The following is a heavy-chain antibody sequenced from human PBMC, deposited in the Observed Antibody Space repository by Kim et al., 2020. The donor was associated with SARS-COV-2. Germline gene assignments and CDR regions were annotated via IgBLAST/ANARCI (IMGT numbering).Heavy chain of an antibody. V-gene: IGHV3-66*01. J-gene: IGHJ4*02. CDR3: ARWSGTYYDY. CDR2: IYYDGTT. Sequence: GGSLRLSCAASGFTVSNNYMSWVRQTPGKGLEWVSIIYYDGTTYYTDSVKDRFTISRDNSKNTLYLQMNSLRAEDTSVYYCARWSGTYYDYWGQGTLVT. D-gene: IGHD3-3*01. CDR1: GFTVSNNY.